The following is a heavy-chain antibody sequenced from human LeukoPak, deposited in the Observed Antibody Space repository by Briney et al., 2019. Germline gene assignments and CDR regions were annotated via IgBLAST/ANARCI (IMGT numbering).Heavy chain of an antibody. CDR1: GFTFSSYS. J-gene: IGHJ6*03. CDR2: ISSSSSYI. D-gene: IGHD6-6*01. CDR3: ARDSGSSLDYYYYYMDV. V-gene: IGHV3-21*01. Sequence: GGSLRLSCAASGFTFSSYSMNWVRQAPGKGLEWVSSISSSSSYIFYAASVKGRFTISRDNAKNSLYLQMNSLRAEDTAVYYCARDSGSSLDYYYYYMDVWGKGTTVTVSS.